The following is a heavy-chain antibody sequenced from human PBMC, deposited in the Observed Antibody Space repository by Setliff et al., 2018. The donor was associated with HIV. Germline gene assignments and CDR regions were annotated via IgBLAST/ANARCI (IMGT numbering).Heavy chain of an antibody. V-gene: IGHV4-39*07. Sequence: PSETLSLTCIVSGDSVSSTSHYWGWIRQPPGKGLEWVGHIHYSGNTYYAPSLKSRVTISLDTSKNQFSLTVNSVTAADTAVYYCARIDWNYESRYWGQGTVVTVSS. J-gene: IGHJ4*02. CDR3: ARIDWNYESRY. D-gene: IGHD1-7*01. CDR2: IHYSGNT. CDR1: GDSVSSTSHY.